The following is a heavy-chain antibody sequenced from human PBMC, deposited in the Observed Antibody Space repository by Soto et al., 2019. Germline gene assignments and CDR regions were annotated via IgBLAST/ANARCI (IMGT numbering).Heavy chain of an antibody. V-gene: IGHV3-30*03. D-gene: IGHD3-9*01. Sequence: PGGSLRLSCAASGFTFSSYGMHWVRQAPGKGLEWVAVISYDGSNKYYADSVKGRFTISRDNAKNSLYLQMNSLRAEDTAVYYCARGLLTGYHPQSYYYYMDVWGKGTTVTVSS. CDR2: ISYDGSNK. CDR3: ARGLLTGYHPQSYYYYMDV. J-gene: IGHJ6*03. CDR1: GFTFSSYG.